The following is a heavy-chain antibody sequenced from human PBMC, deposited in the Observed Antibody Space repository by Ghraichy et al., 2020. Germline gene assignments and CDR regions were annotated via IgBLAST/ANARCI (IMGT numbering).Heavy chain of an antibody. Sequence: SETLSLTCAVYGGSFSGYYWSWIRQPPGKGLEWIGEINHSGSTNYNPSLKSRVTISVDTSKNQFSLKLSSVTAADTAVYYCALAYCGGDCYIPEASFDYWGQGTLVTVSS. D-gene: IGHD2-21*02. V-gene: IGHV4-34*01. CDR1: GGSFSGYY. CDR2: INHSGST. J-gene: IGHJ4*02. CDR3: ALAYCGGDCYIPEASFDY.